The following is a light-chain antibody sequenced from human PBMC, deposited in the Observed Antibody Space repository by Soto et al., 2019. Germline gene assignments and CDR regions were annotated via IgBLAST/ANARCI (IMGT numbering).Light chain of an antibody. J-gene: IGLJ1*01. CDR2: HVS. V-gene: IGLV2-14*03. CDR1: SSDIGGYNY. CDR3: SSYTSSTIPYV. Sequence: QSVLTQPASVSGSPGQSIIISCTGTSSDIGGYNYVSWYQHHPGKAPKLMIYHVSDRPSGVSDRLSGSKSGNTASLTISGLRAEDEADYYCSSYTSSTIPYVFGTGTKVTVL.